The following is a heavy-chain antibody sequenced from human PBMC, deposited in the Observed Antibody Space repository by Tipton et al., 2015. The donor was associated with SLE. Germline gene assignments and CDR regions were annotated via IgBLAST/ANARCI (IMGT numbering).Heavy chain of an antibody. V-gene: IGHV5-10-1*04. Sequence: QLVQSGAEVKKPGESLRISCKGSGYSFTSYWISWVRQMPGKGLEWMGRIDPSGSYTNYSPSFQGQVTISADKSISTAYLHWSSLKASDTAMYYCARQDGYNLGYFDYWGQGTLVTVSS. CDR1: GYSFTSYW. J-gene: IGHJ4*02. CDR3: ARQDGYNLGYFDY. CDR2: IDPSGSYT. D-gene: IGHD5-24*01.